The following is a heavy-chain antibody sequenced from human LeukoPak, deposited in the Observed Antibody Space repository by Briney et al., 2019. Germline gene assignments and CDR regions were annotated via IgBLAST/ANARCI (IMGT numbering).Heavy chain of an antibody. J-gene: IGHJ4*02. D-gene: IGHD4-17*01. CDR3: AINPGDYDDFDY. CDR1: GFTFSSYA. Sequence: TGGSLRLSCAASGFTFSSYAMTWVRQAPGKGLGWVSAISGPGGAPFYADSVKGRFTISRDNSNNMLYLQMNSLRADDTALYYCAINPGDYDDFDYWGRGTLVTVSS. CDR2: ISGPGGAP. V-gene: IGHV3-23*01.